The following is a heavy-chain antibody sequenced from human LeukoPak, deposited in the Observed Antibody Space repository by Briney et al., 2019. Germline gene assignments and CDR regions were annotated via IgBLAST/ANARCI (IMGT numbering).Heavy chain of an antibody. CDR1: GYSFTGYY. V-gene: IGHV1-2*02. D-gene: IGHD2-21*01. J-gene: IGHJ4*02. CDR3: ARGLRFGDIVVIANY. CDR2: MSTKTGDT. Sequence: GASVKVSCKASGYSFTGYYIHWVRQAPGQGLEWMGWMSTKTGDTNYAQKFNGRVTMTRDTSISTAHMEPTSLKSDDTAVYFCARGLRFGDIVVIANYWGQGTLVTVSS.